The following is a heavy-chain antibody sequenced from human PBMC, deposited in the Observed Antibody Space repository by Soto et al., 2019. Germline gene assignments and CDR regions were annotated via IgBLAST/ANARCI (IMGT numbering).Heavy chain of an antibody. CDR3: ARPYCSSSSCYSTPAYYYYGMDV. Sequence: QVQLVESGGGVVQPGRSVRLSCAASGFIFSSYGMHWVRQAPGKGLEWVAVIWFDGSNKYYADSVKGRFTISRDNSKNTLYLQMNSLRAEDTAVYYCARPYCSSSSCYSTPAYYYYGMDVWGQGTTVTVSS. CDR2: IWFDGSNK. V-gene: IGHV3-33*01. J-gene: IGHJ6*02. D-gene: IGHD2-2*01. CDR1: GFIFSSYG.